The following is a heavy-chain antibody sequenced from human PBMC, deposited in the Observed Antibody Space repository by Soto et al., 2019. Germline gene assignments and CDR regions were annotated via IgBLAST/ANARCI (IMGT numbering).Heavy chain of an antibody. CDR2: IWYDGSNK. Sequence: GGSLRLSCAASGFTFSSYGMHWVRQAPGKGLEWVAVIWYDGSNKYYADSVKGRLTISRDNSKNTLYLQMNSLRAEDTAVYYCARDMITFGGVIPKGAAFDIWGQGTMVTVSS. J-gene: IGHJ3*02. D-gene: IGHD3-16*02. CDR1: GFTFSSYG. V-gene: IGHV3-33*01. CDR3: ARDMITFGGVIPKGAAFDI.